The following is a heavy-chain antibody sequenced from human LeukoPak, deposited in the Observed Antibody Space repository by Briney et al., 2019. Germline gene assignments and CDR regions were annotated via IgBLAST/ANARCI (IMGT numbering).Heavy chain of an antibody. D-gene: IGHD3-10*01. CDR1: GFTFSSYS. Sequence: GGSLRLSCAASGFTFSSYSMNWVRQAPGKGLEWVSYISSSSSTIHYADSVKGRFTISRDNAKHSLYLQMNSLRAEDTAVYYCASGGHYGSGSYYKTWDFDYWGQGTLVTVSS. V-gene: IGHV3-48*01. CDR3: ASGGHYGSGSYYKTWDFDY. J-gene: IGHJ4*02. CDR2: ISSSSSTI.